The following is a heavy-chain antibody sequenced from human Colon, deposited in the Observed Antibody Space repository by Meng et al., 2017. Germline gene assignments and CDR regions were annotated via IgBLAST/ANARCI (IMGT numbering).Heavy chain of an antibody. CDR1: GGSISTYY. Sequence: SETLSLTCTVSGGSISTYYWSWIRQPPGKGLEWIGYIYYSGGTTYNPSLKRRVTISVDTSKNQFSLKLSSVTAADTAVYYCARDSGYDSNWFDPWGQGTLVTVSS. D-gene: IGHD5-12*01. V-gene: IGHV4-59*01. CDR2: IYYSGGT. CDR3: ARDSGYDSNWFDP. J-gene: IGHJ5*02.